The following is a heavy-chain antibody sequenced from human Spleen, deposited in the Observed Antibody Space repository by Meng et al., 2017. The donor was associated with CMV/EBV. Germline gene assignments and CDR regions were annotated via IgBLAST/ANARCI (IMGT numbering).Heavy chain of an antibody. CDR2: IYYSGST. CDR3: ARDVGGSSGWYLGN. Sequence: SETLSLTCTVSGGSITRYYWSWIRQPPGKGLEWIGYIYYSGSTKYKPSLKSRVTISLDMSKNQFSLKLSAVTAADTAVYFCARDVGGSSGWYLGNWGQGKLVTVSS. CDR1: GGSITRYY. D-gene: IGHD6-19*01. J-gene: IGHJ4*02. V-gene: IGHV4-59*01.